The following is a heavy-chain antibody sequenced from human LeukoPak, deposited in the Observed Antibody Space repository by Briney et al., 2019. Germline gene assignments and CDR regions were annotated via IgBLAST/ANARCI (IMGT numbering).Heavy chain of an antibody. CDR2: ISAYNGNT. D-gene: IGHD2-2*01. J-gene: IGHJ4*02. CDR3: ARDSIVVVPAALLC. Sequence: ASVKVSCKASGYTFTSYGISWVRQAPGQGLEWMGWISAYNGNTNYAQKLQGRVTMTTDTSTSTAYMELRSLRSDDTAVYYCARDSIVVVPAALLCWGQGTLVTVSS. CDR1: GYTFTSYG. V-gene: IGHV1-18*01.